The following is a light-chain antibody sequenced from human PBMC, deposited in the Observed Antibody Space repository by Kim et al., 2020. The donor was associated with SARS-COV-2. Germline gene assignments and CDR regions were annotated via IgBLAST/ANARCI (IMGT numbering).Light chain of an antibody. CDR1: KLGDKY. CDR3: QAWDSSTWV. Sequence: MSPGQTASITCSGDKLGDKYACWYQQKPRQSPVLVIYQDSKRPSGIPERFSGSNSGNTATLTISGTQAMDEADYYCQAWDSSTWVFGGGTQLTVL. CDR2: QDS. J-gene: IGLJ3*02. V-gene: IGLV3-1*01.